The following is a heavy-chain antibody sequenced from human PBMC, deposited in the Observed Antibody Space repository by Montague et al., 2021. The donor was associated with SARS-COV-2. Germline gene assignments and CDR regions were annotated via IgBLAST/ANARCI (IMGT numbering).Heavy chain of an antibody. CDR3: ARHWGIAAAGN. CDR2: IYYTGST. V-gene: IGHV4-59*08. J-gene: IGHJ4*02. Sequence: SETLSLTCTVSGGSISRSYWSWIRQPPGKGLEWIGYIYYTGSTDYNPSLKSRVTISVDTSKNQLSLKLISVTAADTAVYYCARHWGIAAAGNWGQGTLVTVSS. CDR1: GGSISRSY. D-gene: IGHD6-13*01.